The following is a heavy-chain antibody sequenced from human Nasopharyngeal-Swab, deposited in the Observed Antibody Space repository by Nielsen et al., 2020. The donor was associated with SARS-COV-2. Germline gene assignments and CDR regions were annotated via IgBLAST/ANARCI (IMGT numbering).Heavy chain of an antibody. CDR2: INAGNGNT. D-gene: IGHD3-3*01. V-gene: IGHV1-3*01. Sequence: WVRQAPGQRLEWMGWINAGNGNTKYSQKFQGRVTITRDTSASTACMELSSLRSEDTAVYYCARVGWYYDFWSGSQNWFDPWGQGTLVTVSS. CDR3: ARVGWYYDFWSGSQNWFDP. J-gene: IGHJ5*02.